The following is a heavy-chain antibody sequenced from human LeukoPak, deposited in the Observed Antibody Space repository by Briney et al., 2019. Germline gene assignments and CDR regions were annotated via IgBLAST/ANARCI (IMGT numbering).Heavy chain of an antibody. CDR3: ARDRGDFWSNWFDP. D-gene: IGHD3-3*01. CDR2: IFHNGHT. Sequence: SETLSLTCSVSDYSISSGYYWGWIRQPPGKGLEWIGSIFHNGHTYYNPSLKNRVTISVDTSNNQFSLRLSSVTAADTALYYCARDRGDFWSNWFDPWGQGTLVTVSS. V-gene: IGHV4-38-2*02. CDR1: DYSISSGYY. J-gene: IGHJ5*02.